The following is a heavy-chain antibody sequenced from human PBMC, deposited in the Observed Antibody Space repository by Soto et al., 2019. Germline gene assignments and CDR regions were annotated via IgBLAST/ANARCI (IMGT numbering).Heavy chain of an antibody. CDR2: INSDGSST. Sequence: GGFLRLSCAASGFTFSSYWMHWVRQAPGKGLVWVSRINSDGSSTSYADSVKGRFTISRDNAKNTLYLQMNSLRAEDTAVYYCARDQKYYYYYYGMDVWGQGTTVTVSS. V-gene: IGHV3-74*01. CDR3: ARDQKYYYYYYGMDV. CDR1: GFTFSSYW. J-gene: IGHJ6*02.